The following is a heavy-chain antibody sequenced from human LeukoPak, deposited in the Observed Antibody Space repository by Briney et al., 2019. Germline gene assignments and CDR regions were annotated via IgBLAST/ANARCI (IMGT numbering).Heavy chain of an antibody. Sequence: PGGSLRLSCAASGFTLSSYGMHGVRQAPGKGREGVAVIWYVGSNKYYAASVKGRFTISRGNSKNTLFLEMNSLRAEDTAVYYCASAARWFGASYDAFDIWGQGIMVTVSS. CDR2: IWYVGSNK. CDR1: GFTLSSYG. CDR3: ASAARWFGASYDAFDI. V-gene: IGHV3-33*01. J-gene: IGHJ3*02. D-gene: IGHD3-10*01.